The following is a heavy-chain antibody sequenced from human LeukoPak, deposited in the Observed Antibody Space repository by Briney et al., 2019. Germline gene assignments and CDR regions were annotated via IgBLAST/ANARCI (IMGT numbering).Heavy chain of an antibody. D-gene: IGHD6-13*01. CDR3: AKKPTGYSSSWYPTQNDY. Sequence: ASVKVSCKASGYTFTGYYMHWVRQAPGQGLEWMGWINPNSGGTNYAQKFQGRVTMTRDTSISTAYMELRGLKSDDTAVYYCAKKPTGYSSSWYPTQNDYWGQGTLVTVSS. CDR2: INPNSGGT. J-gene: IGHJ4*02. CDR1: GYTFTGYY. V-gene: IGHV1-2*02.